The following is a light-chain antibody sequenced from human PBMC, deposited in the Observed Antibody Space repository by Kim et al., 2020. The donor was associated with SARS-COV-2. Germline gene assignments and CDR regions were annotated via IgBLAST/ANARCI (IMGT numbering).Light chain of an antibody. J-gene: IGKJ4*01. CDR3: QQRSNWPF. Sequence: EIVLTQSPATLSLSPGERATLSCRASQSVSSYLAWYQQKPGQAPRLLIYDASNRATGITARFSGSGSGTDFTLTISSLEPEDFAVYYCQQRSNWPFFGGGTKVDIK. V-gene: IGKV3-11*01. CDR2: DAS. CDR1: QSVSSY.